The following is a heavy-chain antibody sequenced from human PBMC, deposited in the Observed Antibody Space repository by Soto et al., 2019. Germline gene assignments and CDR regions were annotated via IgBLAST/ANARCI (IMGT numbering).Heavy chain of an antibody. CDR1: GYSISSGSY. D-gene: IGHD3-3*02. V-gene: IGHV4-38-2*02. Sequence: SETLSLTCTVSGYSISSGSYWAWIRQPPGKGLEWIGSMFYGVSTYYNPSLKSRVTVSVDTSKNQFSLNLRSVTAADTAVYYCARLPSRHLVDYWGQGTLVTVSS. CDR3: ARLPSRHLVDY. J-gene: IGHJ4*02. CDR2: MFYGVST.